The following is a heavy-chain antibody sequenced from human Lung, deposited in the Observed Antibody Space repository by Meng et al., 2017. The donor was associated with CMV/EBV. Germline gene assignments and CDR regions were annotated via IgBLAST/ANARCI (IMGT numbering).Heavy chain of an antibody. D-gene: IGHD3-16*01. V-gene: IGHV3-49*04. CDR3: TRNRGGYYFDY. J-gene: IGHJ4*02. Sequence: SLKISXTASGFTFGDYAMTWVRQAPGKGLEWVGFIRSKAYGGTTEYAASVKGRFTISRDDSKSIAYLQMNSLKTEDTAVYYCTRNRGGYYFDYWGQGTLVTVSS. CDR2: IRSKAYGGTT. CDR1: GFTFGDYA.